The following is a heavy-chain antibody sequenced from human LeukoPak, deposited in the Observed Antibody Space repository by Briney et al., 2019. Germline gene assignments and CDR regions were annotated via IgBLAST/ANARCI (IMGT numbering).Heavy chain of an antibody. CDR2: IIPIFGTA. J-gene: IGHJ1*01. CDR3: ASLIAVAGAEYFQH. CDR1: GGTFISYA. D-gene: IGHD6-19*01. Sequence: GASVKVSCKASGGTFISYAISWVRQAPGQGLEWMGGIIPIFGTANYAQKFQGRVTITADESTSTAYMELSSLRSEDTAVYYCASLIAVAGAEYFQHWGQGTLVTVSS. V-gene: IGHV1-69*13.